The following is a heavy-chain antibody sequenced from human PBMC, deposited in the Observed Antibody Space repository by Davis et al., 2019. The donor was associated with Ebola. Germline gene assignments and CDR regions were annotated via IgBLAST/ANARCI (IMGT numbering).Heavy chain of an antibody. V-gene: IGHV3-48*02. D-gene: IGHD6-6*01. J-gene: IGHJ4*02. CDR1: GFTFSGYS. Sequence: PGGSLRLSCKTSGFTFSGYSMNWVRLAPGKGLEWIAYISSSGSVIYYAESVKGRFTISRDNDKSSVDLQMNSLRDEDTAVYYCARDLSSSSRNYYCDFWGQGTLVTVSS. CDR3: ARDLSSSSRNYYCDF. CDR2: ISSSGSVI.